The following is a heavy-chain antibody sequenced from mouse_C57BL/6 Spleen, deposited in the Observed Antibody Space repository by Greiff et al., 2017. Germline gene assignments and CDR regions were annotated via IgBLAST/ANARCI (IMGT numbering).Heavy chain of an antibody. D-gene: IGHD2-1*01. CDR1: GFTFSDYG. J-gene: IGHJ2*01. V-gene: IGHV5-17*01. Sequence: EVNLVESGGGLVKPGGSLKLSCAASGFTFSDYGMHWVRQAPEKGLEWVAYISSGSSTIYYADTVKGRFTISRDNAKNTLYLQMHSLGSEDADIYYRARNGNFYYFDYWGQGTTLTVSS. CDR2: ISSGSSTI. CDR3: ARNGNFYYFDY.